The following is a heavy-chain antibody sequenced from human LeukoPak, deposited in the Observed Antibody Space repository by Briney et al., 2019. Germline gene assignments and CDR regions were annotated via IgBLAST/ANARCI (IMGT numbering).Heavy chain of an antibody. CDR1: GYTFTGYY. Sequence: GASVKVSCKASGYTFTGYYMHWVRQAPGQGLEWMGRINPNSGGTNYAQKFQGRVTMTRDTSISTAYMELSRLRPDDTAVYYCARAPIPAAKAYNWFDPWGQGTLVTVSS. J-gene: IGHJ5*02. D-gene: IGHD2-2*01. V-gene: IGHV1-2*06. CDR3: ARAPIPAAKAYNWFDP. CDR2: INPNSGGT.